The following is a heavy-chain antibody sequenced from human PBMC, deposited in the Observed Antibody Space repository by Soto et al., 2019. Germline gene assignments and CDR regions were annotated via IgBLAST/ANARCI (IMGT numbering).Heavy chain of an antibody. Sequence: SETLSLTCTVSGGSIRDYYWSWIRQPAGKGLEWIGRMYTGGGTKYNPSLKSRVTMSTDTSLNQFSLTLSSVTAADTAIYYCARMYNSGFYRTEGDYYFYGMDVWGQGTTVTVSS. D-gene: IGHD6-19*01. CDR2: MYTGGGT. V-gene: IGHV4-4*07. CDR3: ARMYNSGFYRTEGDYYFYGMDV. CDR1: GGSIRDYY. J-gene: IGHJ6*02.